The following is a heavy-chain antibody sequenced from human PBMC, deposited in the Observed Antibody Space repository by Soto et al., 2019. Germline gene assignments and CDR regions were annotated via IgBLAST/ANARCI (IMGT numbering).Heavy chain of an antibody. V-gene: IGHV4-34*01. Sequence: PETLSLTCAVYGGSFSGYYWSWIRQPPGKGLEWIGEINHSGSTNYNPSLKSRVTISVDTSKNQFSLKLSSVTAADTAVYYCARADYDSSGIDYWGQGTLVTVSS. D-gene: IGHD3-22*01. CDR2: INHSGST. CDR3: ARADYDSSGIDY. CDR1: GGSFSGYY. J-gene: IGHJ4*02.